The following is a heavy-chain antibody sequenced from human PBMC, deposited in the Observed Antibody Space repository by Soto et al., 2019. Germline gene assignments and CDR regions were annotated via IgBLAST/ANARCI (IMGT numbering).Heavy chain of an antibody. Sequence: SVKVSCKASGGTFSSYAISWVRQAPGQGLEWMGGIIPIFGTANYAQKFQGRVTITADESTSTAYMELSSLRSEDTAVYYCAREARVGATLFDYWGQGTLVTVSS. J-gene: IGHJ4*02. D-gene: IGHD1-26*01. CDR2: IIPIFGTA. V-gene: IGHV1-69*13. CDR1: GGTFSSYA. CDR3: AREARVGATLFDY.